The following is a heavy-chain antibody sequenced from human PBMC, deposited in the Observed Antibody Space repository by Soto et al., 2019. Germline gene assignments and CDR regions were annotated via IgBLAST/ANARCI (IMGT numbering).Heavy chain of an antibody. V-gene: IGHV4-39*01. J-gene: IGHJ4*02. CDR1: GGSISSTTYF. Sequence: TETLSLTCTVSGGSISSTTYFLGWIRQPPGKGLEWIGGISYSGSTFYNPSLKSRVTISVETSKNQFSLKLSSMTAADTAVYYCARHYYVSGSYLPTFEYRGKGTLVTVS. D-gene: IGHD3-10*01. CDR2: ISYSGST. CDR3: ARHYYVSGSYLPTFEY.